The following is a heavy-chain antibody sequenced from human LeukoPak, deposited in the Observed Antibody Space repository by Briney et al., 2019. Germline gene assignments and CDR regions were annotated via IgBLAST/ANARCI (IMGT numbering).Heavy chain of an antibody. CDR2: IYYTGNT. D-gene: IGHD3/OR15-3a*01. CDR3: ARQTGSGLFTLP. V-gene: IGHV4-39*01. CDR1: GISISSSNSY. J-gene: IGHJ1*01. Sequence: SETLSLTCTVSGISISSSNSYWGWIRQPPGRGLEWIGSIYYTGNTYYNASLKSRVTISIDTSKNQISLRLTSVTAADTAMYYCARQTGSGLFTLPGGQGTLVTVSS.